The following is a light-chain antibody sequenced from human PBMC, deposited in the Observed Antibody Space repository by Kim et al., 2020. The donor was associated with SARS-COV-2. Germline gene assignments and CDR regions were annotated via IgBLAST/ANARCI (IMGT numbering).Light chain of an antibody. V-gene: IGKV1-5*01. J-gene: IGKJ1*01. CDR2: EAS. CDR3: QQYNIYPWT. Sequence: DIQMTQSPSTLSASVGDTVTITCRASQSISGWLAWYQQKPGKAPKLLIFEASSLESGVPSRCSGSGYGTQFTLAISSLQPDDFATYYCQQYNIYPWTFGQGTKVDIK. CDR1: QSISGW.